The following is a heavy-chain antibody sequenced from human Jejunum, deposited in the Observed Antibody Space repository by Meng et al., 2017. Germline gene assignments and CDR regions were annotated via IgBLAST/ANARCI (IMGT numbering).Heavy chain of an antibody. Sequence: QVQLQESGPGLVKPSRTRSLPRPVSGGSTTRTDYYCSWIRQPPGKGLEWIGFIQYSGTTYDSPSLKSRVTISVDTSKNQFSLKLSSVTDADTSMYYCARHLPHADGQKIGFDYWGQGTLVTVSS. CDR2: IQYSGTT. CDR1: GGSTTRTDYY. D-gene: IGHD2-8*01. V-gene: IGHV4-30-4*01. J-gene: IGHJ4*02. CDR3: ARHLPHADGQKIGFDY.